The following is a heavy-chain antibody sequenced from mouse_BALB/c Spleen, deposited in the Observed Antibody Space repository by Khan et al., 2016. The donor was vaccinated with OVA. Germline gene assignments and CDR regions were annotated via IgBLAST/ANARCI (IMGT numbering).Heavy chain of an antibody. CDR2: INPNNGGT. J-gene: IGHJ3*01. CDR3: AREWASWFAY. Sequence: VRLQQSGPELVKPGASVKIPCKASGYTFTDYNIDWVKQSHGKSLEWIGDINPNNGGTIYNQKFTGKATLTVDKSSSTAYMELHSLTSEDTAVYSCAREWASWFAYWGQGTLVTVSA. V-gene: IGHV1-18*01. CDR1: GYTFTDYN.